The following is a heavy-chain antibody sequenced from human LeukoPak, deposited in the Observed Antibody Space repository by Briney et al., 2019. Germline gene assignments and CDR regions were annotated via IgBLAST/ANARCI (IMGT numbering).Heavy chain of an antibody. CDR2: IYYSGST. CDR3: AREVKSGSYTSYYYYYMDV. D-gene: IGHD1-26*01. CDR1: GGSISSYY. Sequence: PSETLSLTCTVSGGSISSYYCSWIRQPPGKGLEWIGYIYYSGSTNYNPSLKSRVTISVDTSKNQFSLKLSSVTAADTAVYYCAREVKSGSYTSYYYYYMDVWGKGTTVTVSS. V-gene: IGHV4-59*01. J-gene: IGHJ6*03.